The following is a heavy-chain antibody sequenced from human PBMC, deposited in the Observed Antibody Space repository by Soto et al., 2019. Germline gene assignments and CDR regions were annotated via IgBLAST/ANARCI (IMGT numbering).Heavy chain of an antibody. CDR3: IKASTVTGVGGYR. D-gene: IGHD6-19*01. CDR1: GFAFSSYW. Sequence: EVQLVESGGGLVQPGGSLRLSCAASGFAFSSYWMQWVRQAPGKGPVWVSRISSDGRNTTYADFVKGRFTISRDNAENTLHLQMTSLTDADTAVYYCIKASTVTGVGGYRWGQGTLVIVSS. J-gene: IGHJ5*02. V-gene: IGHV3-74*01. CDR2: ISSDGRNT.